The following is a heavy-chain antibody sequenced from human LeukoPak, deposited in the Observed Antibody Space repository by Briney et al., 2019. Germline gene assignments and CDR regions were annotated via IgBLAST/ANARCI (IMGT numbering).Heavy chain of an antibody. Sequence: PGGSLRLSCAASGFTFSSYGMSWVRQAPGKGLEWVSAISGSGGSTYYADSVKGRFTISRDNSKNTLYLQMNSLRSEDTAVYYCARSAAGRGYYYYMDVWGKGTTVTISS. CDR2: ISGSGGST. D-gene: IGHD6-13*01. V-gene: IGHV3-23*01. CDR3: ARSAAGRGYYYYMDV. CDR1: GFTFSSYG. J-gene: IGHJ6*03.